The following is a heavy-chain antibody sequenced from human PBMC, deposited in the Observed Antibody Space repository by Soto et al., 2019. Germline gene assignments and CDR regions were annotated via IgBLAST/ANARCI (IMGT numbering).Heavy chain of an antibody. Sequence: EVQLVQSGAEVKKPGATVKISCKVSGYMFTDYYMQWVQQAPGKGLEWMGLVDTEDGETIYAEKFKGRVTITADTSTETTYMGLRSLRSEDTAMYYCAIDRYGYHLGYWGQGTLVTVSS. V-gene: IGHV1-69-2*01. J-gene: IGHJ4*02. CDR1: GYMFTDYY. D-gene: IGHD5-12*01. CDR2: VDTEDGET. CDR3: AIDRYGYHLGY.